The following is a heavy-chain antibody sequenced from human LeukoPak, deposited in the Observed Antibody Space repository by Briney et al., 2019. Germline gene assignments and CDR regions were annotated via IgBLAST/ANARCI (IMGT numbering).Heavy chain of an antibody. V-gene: IGHV3-33*06. CDR1: GFTFSHYG. CDR3: VKDAKRGFDYSTSLDK. J-gene: IGHJ4*02. CDR2: IWSDGTNR. Sequence: PGGSLRLSCATSGFTFSHYGMHWVRQAPGKGLEWVAVIWSDGTNRYYGDPVKGRFTISRDNFQRTVYLQMDSQRADETAVYYSVKDAKRGFDYSTSLDKWGQGTLVTVSS. D-gene: IGHD4-11*01.